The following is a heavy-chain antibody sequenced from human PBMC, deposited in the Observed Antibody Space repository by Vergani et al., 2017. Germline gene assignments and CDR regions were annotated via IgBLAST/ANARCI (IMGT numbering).Heavy chain of an antibody. CDR1: GFTFSSYE. V-gene: IGHV3-48*03. J-gene: IGHJ4*02. D-gene: IGHD4-17*01. CDR3: ARHQSPYGDYEIHFDY. Sequence: EVQLVESGGGLVQPGGSLRLSCAASGFTFSSYEMNWVRQAPGKGLEWVSYISSSGSTIYYADSVKGRFTISRDNAKNSLYLQMNSLRAEDTAVYYCARHQSPYGDYEIHFDYWGQGTLVTVSS. CDR2: ISSSGSTI.